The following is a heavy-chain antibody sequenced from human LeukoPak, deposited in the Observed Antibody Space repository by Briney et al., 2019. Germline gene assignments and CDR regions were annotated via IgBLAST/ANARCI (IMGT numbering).Heavy chain of an antibody. J-gene: IGHJ6*03. CDR2: ISAYNGNT. D-gene: IGHD3-3*01. CDR3: ARAYYDFWSGPSLSYYYYYMDV. V-gene: IGHV1-18*01. CDR1: GYTFTSYG. Sequence: APVKVSCKASGYTFTSYGISWVRQAPGQGLEWMGWISAYNGNTNYAQKLQGRVTMTTDTSTSTAYMELRSLRSDDTAVYYCARAYYDFWSGPSLSYYYYYMDVWGKGTTVTVSS.